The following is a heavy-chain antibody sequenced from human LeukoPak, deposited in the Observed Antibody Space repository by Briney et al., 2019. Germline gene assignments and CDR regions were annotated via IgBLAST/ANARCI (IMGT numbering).Heavy chain of an antibody. CDR2: IYYSGSI. Sequence: SETLSLTCTVSGGSFSSFYWSWIRQPPGKGLEWIGYIYYSGSINYNPSLKSRVTISVDTSKNQFSLKLSSVTAADTAVYYCARHVLSGYLNYWYFDLWGRGTLVTVSS. J-gene: IGHJ2*01. V-gene: IGHV4-59*08. CDR1: GGSFSSFY. D-gene: IGHD3-3*01. CDR3: ARHVLSGYLNYWYFDL.